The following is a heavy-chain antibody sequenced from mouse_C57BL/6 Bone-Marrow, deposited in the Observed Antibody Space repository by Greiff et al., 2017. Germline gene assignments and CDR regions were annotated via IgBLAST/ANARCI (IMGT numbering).Heavy chain of an antibody. CDR1: GYTFTSYW. D-gene: IGHD2-4*01. V-gene: IGHV1-55*01. CDR2: IYPGGGST. CDR3: AREGDYDYLDY. Sequence: QVQLKQPGAELVQPGASVKMSCKASGYTFTSYWVTWVKQRPGQGLEWIGDIYPGGGSTNYTAKFKSKATLAVDTSSRTADMQLSCRTSEDSAVYYCAREGDYDYLDYWGQGTTLTVSS. J-gene: IGHJ2*01.